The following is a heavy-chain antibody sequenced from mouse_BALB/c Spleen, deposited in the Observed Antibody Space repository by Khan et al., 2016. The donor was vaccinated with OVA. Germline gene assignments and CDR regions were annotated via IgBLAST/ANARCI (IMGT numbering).Heavy chain of an antibody. CDR3: ARLAYYYDREGFAY. V-gene: IGHV5-6*01. Sequence: EVELVESGGDLVQPGGSLKLSCAASGFTFSTYGMSWVRQTPDKRLEWVATVSTGGGSTYYPDSVKGRFTISRDNAKNTLYLQMSSLKSEDTAMFYCARLAYYYDREGFAYWGQGTLVTVSS. J-gene: IGHJ3*01. CDR1: GFTFSTYG. CDR2: VSTGGGST. D-gene: IGHD1-1*01.